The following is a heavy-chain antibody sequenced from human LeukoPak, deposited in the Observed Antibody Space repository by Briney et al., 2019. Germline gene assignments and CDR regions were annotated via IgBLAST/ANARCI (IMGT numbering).Heavy chain of an antibody. CDR3: ARARQWLEHLDY. CDR1: GYTFTSYA. Sequence: ASVKVSCKASGYTFTSYAMHWVRQAPGQRLEWMGWINAGNGNTKYSQKFQGRVTITRDTSASTAYMELSSLRSEDTAVYYCARARQWLEHLDYWGQGTLVTVSS. D-gene: IGHD6-19*01. V-gene: IGHV1-3*01. CDR2: INAGNGNT. J-gene: IGHJ4*02.